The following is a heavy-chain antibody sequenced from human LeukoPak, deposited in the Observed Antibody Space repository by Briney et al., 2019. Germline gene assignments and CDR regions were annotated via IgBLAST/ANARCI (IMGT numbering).Heavy chain of an antibody. J-gene: IGHJ6*03. CDR3: ARHMKYYYYYMDV. V-gene: IGHV4-39*01. Sequence: SETLSLTCTVSGGSISSSDSSYWGWIRQPPGKGLEWIGSVYYSGSTYYNPSLNSRVTTSVDTSKNQFSLKLSSVTAADTAVYYCARHMKYYYYYMDVWGKGTTVTASS. D-gene: IGHD3-16*01. CDR1: GGSISSSDSSY. CDR2: VYYSGST.